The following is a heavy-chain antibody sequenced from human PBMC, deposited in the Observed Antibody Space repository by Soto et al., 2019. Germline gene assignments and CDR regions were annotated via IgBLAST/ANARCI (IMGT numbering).Heavy chain of an antibody. CDR1: GYKVSTWHNFTSYW. J-gene: IGHJ6*02. D-gene: IGHD3-3*01. Sequence: GESLKISCMGSGYKVSTWHNFTSYWIAWVRQMPGEGLEWMGIIYPGDSDTRYSPSFQGQVTISADKSINSVYLQWSSLKASDTATYYCARLGFNYDFLSGYYHVHHYYGIDVWGPGTTVTSP. CDR3: ARLGFNYDFLSGYYHVHHYYGIDV. CDR2: IYPGDSDT. V-gene: IGHV5-51*01.